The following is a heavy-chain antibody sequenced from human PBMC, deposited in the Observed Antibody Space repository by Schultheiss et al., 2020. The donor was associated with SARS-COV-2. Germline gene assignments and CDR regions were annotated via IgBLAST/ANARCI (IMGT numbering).Heavy chain of an antibody. CDR3: TTRFLEWLPFDY. CDR1: AFTFSNAW. J-gene: IGHJ4*02. CDR2: IASKTEGGAT. V-gene: IGHV3-15*04. Sequence: GGSLRLSCAASAFTFSNAWMNWVRQAPGKGPEWVGRIASKTEGGATDYAAPVKGRFTIARDDSKNTLYLQMNSLKTEDTAVYYCTTRFLEWLPFDYWGQGTLVTVSS. D-gene: IGHD3-3*01.